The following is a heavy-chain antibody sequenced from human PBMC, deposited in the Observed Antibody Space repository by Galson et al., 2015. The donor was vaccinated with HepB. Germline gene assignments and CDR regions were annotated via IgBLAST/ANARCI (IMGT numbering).Heavy chain of an antibody. V-gene: IGHV1-18*01. J-gene: IGHJ4*02. D-gene: IGHD6-6*01. CDR1: GYIFRNYG. Sequence: QSGAEVKKPGASVKVSCKTSGYIFRNYGISWVRQAPGQGLEWTGWISGYNGNANYAVKVQDRVTISADTSTNTVYMELRSLRSDDTAIYYCARARYSSSSPDYWGQGTLVTVSS. CDR2: ISGYNGNA. CDR3: ARARYSSSSPDY.